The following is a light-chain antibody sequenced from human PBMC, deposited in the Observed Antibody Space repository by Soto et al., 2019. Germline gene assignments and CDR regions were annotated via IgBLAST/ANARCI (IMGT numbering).Light chain of an antibody. CDR2: AAS. CDR1: QSIRNY. V-gene: IGKV1-39*01. Sequence: DIQMTQSPSSLSASVGDRVTISCRASQSIRNYVSWYQQKPGTAPKLLIRAASTLQSGVPSRFSGSGSATDFTLTISSLQIEDFATYFCQQTDSTPQTFGQGT. CDR3: QQTDSTPQT. J-gene: IGKJ1*01.